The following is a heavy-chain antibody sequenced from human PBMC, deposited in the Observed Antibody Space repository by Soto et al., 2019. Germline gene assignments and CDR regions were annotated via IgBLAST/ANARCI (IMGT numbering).Heavy chain of an antibody. CDR1: GGSISSGDYY. D-gene: IGHD2-2*01. CDR3: ARYFRRTSCHNWFDP. J-gene: IGHJ5*02. CDR2: IYYSGST. Sequence: PSETLSLTCTVSGGSISSGDYYWSWIRQPPGKGLEWIGYIYYSGSTYYNPSLKSRVTISVDTSKNQFSLKLSSVTAADTAVYYCARYFRRTSCHNWFDPWGQGTLVTVSS. V-gene: IGHV4-30-4*01.